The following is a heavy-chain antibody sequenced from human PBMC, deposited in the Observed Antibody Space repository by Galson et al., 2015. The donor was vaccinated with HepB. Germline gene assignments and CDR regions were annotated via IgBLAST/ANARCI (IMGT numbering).Heavy chain of an antibody. CDR2: IRSKAYGGTT. CDR3: TRVGLLWFGDVLTPKSNWFDP. V-gene: IGHV3-49*03. Sequence: SLRLSCAASGFTFGDYAMSWFRQAPGKGLEWVGFIRSKAYGGTTEYAASVKGRFTISRDDSKSIAYLQMNSLKTEDTAVYYCTRVGLLWFGDVLTPKSNWFDPWGQGTLVTVSS. CDR1: GFTFGDYA. D-gene: IGHD3-10*01. J-gene: IGHJ5*02.